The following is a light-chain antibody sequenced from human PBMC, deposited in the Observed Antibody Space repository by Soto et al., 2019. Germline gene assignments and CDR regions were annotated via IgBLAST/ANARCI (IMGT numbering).Light chain of an antibody. V-gene: IGKV3-15*01. CDR2: GAS. CDR1: QSISSN. CDR3: QQYSNCPRT. J-gene: IGKJ1*01. Sequence: EIVMTQSPATLSVSPGERATLSCRASQSISSNLAWYQQKPGQAPRLLIHGASTRATGIPARFSGSGSGTEFTLTISSLQSEDFAVYYCQQYSNCPRTFGQGTKVDI.